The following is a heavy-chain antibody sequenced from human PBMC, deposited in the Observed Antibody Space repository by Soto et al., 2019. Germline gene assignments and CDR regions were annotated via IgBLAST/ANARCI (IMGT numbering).Heavy chain of an antibody. Sequence: QVQLVQSGAEVKKPGASVKVSCKASGYTFTGYYMHWVRQAPGQGLEWMGWINPNSGGTNYAQKFQGWVTMTRDTSISTAYMELSRLRSDDTAVYYCARDPSPIAAAAHGMDVWGQGTTVTVSS. J-gene: IGHJ6*02. V-gene: IGHV1-2*04. CDR2: INPNSGGT. D-gene: IGHD6-13*01. CDR3: ARDPSPIAAAAHGMDV. CDR1: GYTFTGYY.